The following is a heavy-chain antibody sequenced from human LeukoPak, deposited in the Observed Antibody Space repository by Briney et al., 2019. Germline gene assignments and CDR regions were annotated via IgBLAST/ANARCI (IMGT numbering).Heavy chain of an antibody. D-gene: IGHD3-10*01. J-gene: IGHJ6*03. Sequence: ASVKVSCKASGYTFTSHFMHWVRQAPGQGLEWMGIINPRGGSTSYTQKFQGRVTMTRDTSTSTVYMELSSLRSEDTAVYYCARAGRFGELLSRYYYYYMDVWGKGTTVTISS. CDR3: ARAGRFGELLSRYYYYYMDV. CDR2: INPRGGST. CDR1: GYTFTSHF. V-gene: IGHV1-46*01.